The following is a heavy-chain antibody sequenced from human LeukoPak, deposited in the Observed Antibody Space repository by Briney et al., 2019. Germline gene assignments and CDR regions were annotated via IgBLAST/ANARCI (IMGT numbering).Heavy chain of an antibody. Sequence: GGSLRLSCAASGLTFSSYAMSWVRQAPGKGLEWVSAISGSSGHTYYADSVKGRFTISRDNSKNTLYPQMNSLRAEDTAVYYCARGAVAGSFDYWGQGTLVTVSS. V-gene: IGHV3-23*01. CDR1: GLTFSSYA. CDR2: ISGSSGHT. J-gene: IGHJ4*02. D-gene: IGHD6-19*01. CDR3: ARGAVAGSFDY.